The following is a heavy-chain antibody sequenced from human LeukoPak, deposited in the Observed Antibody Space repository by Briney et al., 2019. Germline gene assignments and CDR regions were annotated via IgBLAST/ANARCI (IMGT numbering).Heavy chain of an antibody. CDR3: VRTAARRFDY. CDR1: GYTFPSYF. J-gene: IGHJ4*02. CDR2: INPTGGSP. V-gene: IGHV1-46*01. Sequence: ASVKVSCKASGYTFPSYFMHWVRQAPGQGLEWMGIINPTGGSPTYAQKFQGRVTMTRDTSTSTVYMELSSLRSDDTAVYYCVRTAARRFDYWGQGTLVTVSS. D-gene: IGHD6-6*01.